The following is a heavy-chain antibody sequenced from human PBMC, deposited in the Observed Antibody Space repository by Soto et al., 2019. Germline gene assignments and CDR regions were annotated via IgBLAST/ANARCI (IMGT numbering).Heavy chain of an antibody. D-gene: IGHD3-3*01. CDR1: GFTFSSYS. Sequence: EVQLVESGGGLVKPGGSLRLSCAASGFTFSSYSMNWVRQAPGKGLEWVSAISSSSSYIYYADSVKGRFTISRDNAKNSLYLQMNSLRAEDTAVYYCARDRRTNFGEVNPLLSSMDVWGKGTTVTVSS. V-gene: IGHV3-21*01. J-gene: IGHJ6*03. CDR2: ISSSSSYI. CDR3: ARDRRTNFGEVNPLLSSMDV.